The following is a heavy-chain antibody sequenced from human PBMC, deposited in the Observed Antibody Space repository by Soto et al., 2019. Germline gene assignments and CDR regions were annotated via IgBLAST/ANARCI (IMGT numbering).Heavy chain of an antibody. CDR2: IIPVFGTT. V-gene: IGHV1-69*12. J-gene: IGHJ3*02. D-gene: IGHD3-3*01. CDR3: ARDKGAIFGVVNEAFDI. Sequence: QFQLVQSGAEVKKPGSSVKVSCKASGGSLNSFALSWMRQAPGQGLEWMGGIIPVFGTTKYAERFQGRVTMTADESTSTAYRQLSSMRSEDTALYYCARDKGAIFGVVNEAFDIWGQGTLVTVSS. CDR1: GGSLNSFA.